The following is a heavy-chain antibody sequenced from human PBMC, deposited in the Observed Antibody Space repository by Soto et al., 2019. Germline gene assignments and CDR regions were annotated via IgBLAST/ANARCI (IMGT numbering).Heavy chain of an antibody. J-gene: IGHJ6*02. V-gene: IGHV1-69*01. Sequence: QVQLVQSGAEVKTPGSSVKVSCKASGGTFSSYAISWVRQAPGQGLEWMGGIIPIFGTANYAQKFQGRVTITADESTSTAYRELSSLRSEDTAVYYCATRGYSYGYGPNYYYYGMDVWGQGTTVTVSS. CDR1: GGTFSSYA. CDR3: ATRGYSYGYGPNYYYYGMDV. D-gene: IGHD5-18*01. CDR2: IIPIFGTA.